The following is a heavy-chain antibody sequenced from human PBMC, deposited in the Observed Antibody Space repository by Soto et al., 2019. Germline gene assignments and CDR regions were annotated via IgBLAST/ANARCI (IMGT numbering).Heavy chain of an antibody. J-gene: IGHJ4*02. D-gene: IGHD6-13*01. Sequence: EVQLVESGGGLVQPGGSLRLSCAASGFTVSSNYMSWVRQAPGKGLEWVSVIYSGGSTYYADSVKSRFTISRDNSKNTLYLQMNSLRAEDTAVYYCARDEGSSWYYFDYWGQGTLVTVSS. CDR1: GFTVSSNY. V-gene: IGHV3-66*01. CDR3: ARDEGSSWYYFDY. CDR2: IYSGGST.